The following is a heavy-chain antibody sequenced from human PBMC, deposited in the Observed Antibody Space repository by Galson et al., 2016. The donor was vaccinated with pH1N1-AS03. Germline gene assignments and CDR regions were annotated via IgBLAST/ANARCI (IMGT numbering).Heavy chain of an antibody. CDR3: AREGRFYDRYDYAMDV. V-gene: IGHV1-69*06. Sequence: SVKVSCKASGGTLSNYAITWVRQAPGQGLEWMGGLITIFHNINYAQKFQGRVTITADNSTNPAYMELSSLRAEDTAVYYCAREGRFYDRYDYAMDVWGQGTTVTVSS. CDR1: GGTLSNYA. J-gene: IGHJ6*02. CDR2: LITIFHNI. D-gene: IGHD3-3*01.